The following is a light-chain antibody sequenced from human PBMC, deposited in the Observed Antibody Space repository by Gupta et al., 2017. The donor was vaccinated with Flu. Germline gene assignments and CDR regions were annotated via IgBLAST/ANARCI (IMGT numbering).Light chain of an antibody. J-gene: IGLJ1*01. Sequence: QSALTQPASVSGSPGQSITISCTGTSSDVGTYNLVSWYQQHPGKAPQLMIYEDTKRPSGVSFRFSGSKSGNTASLTISGLQAEDEADYYCCSYAGGGTYVFGTETKVTVL. V-gene: IGLV2-23*01. CDR2: EDT. CDR1: SSDVGTYNL. CDR3: CSYAGGGTYV.